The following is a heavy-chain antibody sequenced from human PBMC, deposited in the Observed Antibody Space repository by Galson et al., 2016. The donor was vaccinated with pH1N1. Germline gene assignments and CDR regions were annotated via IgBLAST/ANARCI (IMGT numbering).Heavy chain of an antibody. D-gene: IGHD1-14*01. V-gene: IGHV3-48*01. CDR1: GFTFSSYS. CDR3: ARVNHYYYYGMDV. CDR2: ISSSSSTI. Sequence: SLRLSCAASGFTFSSYSMNWVRQAPGKGLEWVSYISSSSSTIYYADSVKGRLTISRDNAKNSLYLQMNSLSAEDTAVYYCARVNHYYYYGMDVWGQGTTVTVSS. J-gene: IGHJ6*02.